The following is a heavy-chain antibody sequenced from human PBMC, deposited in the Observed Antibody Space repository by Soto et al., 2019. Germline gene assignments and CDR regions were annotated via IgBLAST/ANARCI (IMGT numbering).Heavy chain of an antibody. CDR2: IYYSGST. V-gene: IGHV4-30-4*01. CDR1: GGSISSGDYY. J-gene: IGHJ4*02. D-gene: IGHD3-16*02. CDR3: ARTGVRSQIDY. Sequence: PSETLSLTCTVSGGSISSGDYYWIWIRQPPGKGLEWIGYIYYSGSTYFNPSLKSRVTISVDTSKNQFSLKLSSVTAADTAVYYCARTGVRSQIDYWGQGTLVTVSS.